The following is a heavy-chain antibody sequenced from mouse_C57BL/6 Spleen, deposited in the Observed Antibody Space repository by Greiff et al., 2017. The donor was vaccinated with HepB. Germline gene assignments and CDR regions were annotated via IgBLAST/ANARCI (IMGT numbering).Heavy chain of an antibody. V-gene: IGHV5-4*01. CDR2: ISDGGSYT. CDR3: ARDGASRDYYAMDY. J-gene: IGHJ4*01. Sequence: EVQLQQSGGGLVKPGGSLKLSCAASGFTFSSYAMSWVRQTPEKRLEWVATISDGGSYTYYPDNVKGRFTISRDNAKNNLYLQMSHLKSEDTAMYYCARDGASRDYYAMDYWGQGTSVTVSS. CDR1: GFTFSSYA. D-gene: IGHD3-1*01.